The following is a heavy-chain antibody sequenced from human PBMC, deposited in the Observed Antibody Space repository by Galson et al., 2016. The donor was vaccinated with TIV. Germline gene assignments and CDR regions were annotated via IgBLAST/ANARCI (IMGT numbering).Heavy chain of an antibody. D-gene: IGHD7-27*01. V-gene: IGHV3-23*01. J-gene: IGHJ5*02. CDR3: AKDTGSQPRNWFDP. CDR1: TLKSSSYA. CDR2: ISVSGGRT. Sequence: SLRLSCAGSTLKSSSYAMSWVRQAPGKGLEWVSAISVSGGRTYYADSVKGRFTISRDNSKNTLDLQMNSLRAEETAIYYCAKDTGSQPRNWFDPWGQGTLVTVSS.